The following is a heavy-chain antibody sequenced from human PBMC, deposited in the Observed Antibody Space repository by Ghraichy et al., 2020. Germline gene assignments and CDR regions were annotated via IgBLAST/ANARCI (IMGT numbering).Heavy chain of an antibody. CDR3: ARVASSNYFLMDNYGMDF. Sequence: GGSLRLSCAASGFTFSSYGMHWVRQAPGKGLEWVAVIWYDGSNTYYADSVKGRFTISRDNAKNTLFLQMNSLRAEDTAVYYCARVASSNYFLMDNYGMDFWGQGTTVTVSS. V-gene: IGHV3-33*01. CDR1: GFTFSSYG. CDR2: IWYDGSNT. J-gene: IGHJ6*02. D-gene: IGHD4-11*01.